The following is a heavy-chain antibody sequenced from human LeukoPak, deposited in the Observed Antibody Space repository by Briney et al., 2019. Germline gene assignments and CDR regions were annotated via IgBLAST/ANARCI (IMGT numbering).Heavy chain of an antibody. CDR2: IYYSGST. CDR1: GGSFSTYY. D-gene: IGHD3-10*01. J-gene: IGHJ4*02. CDR3: ARYYYGSGSYYYFDY. V-gene: IGHV4-59*04. Sequence: SETLSLTCTVSGGSFSTYYWSWIRQPPGKGLEWIGYIYYSGSTYYNPSLKSRVTISVDTSKNQFSLKLSSVTAADTAVYYCARYYYGSGSYYYFDYWGQGTLVTVSS.